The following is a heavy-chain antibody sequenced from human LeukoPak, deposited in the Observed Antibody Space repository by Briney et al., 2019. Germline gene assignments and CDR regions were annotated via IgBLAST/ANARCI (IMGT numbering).Heavy chain of an antibody. V-gene: IGHV1-24*01. J-gene: IGHJ4*02. CDR1: GYTLTELS. CDR3: ARAIRSSGWYWLGFFDY. CDR2: FDPEDGET. Sequence: ASEKVSCKVSGYTLTELSMHWVRQAPGKGLEWMGGFDPEDGETIYAQKFQGRVTMTEDTSTDTAYMELSRLRSDDTAVYYCARAIRSSGWYWLGFFDYWGQGTLVTVSS. D-gene: IGHD6-19*01.